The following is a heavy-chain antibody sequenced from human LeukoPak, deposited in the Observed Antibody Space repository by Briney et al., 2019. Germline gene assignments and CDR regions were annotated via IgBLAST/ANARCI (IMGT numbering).Heavy chain of an antibody. V-gene: IGHV4-4*02. CDR3: AREGGFYRPLDY. CDR2: VHLDGRT. J-gene: IGHJ4*02. Sequence: PSETLSLTCDVSGGSVTSTNWWTWFRQPPGKGLEWMGEVHLDGRTNYNPSLKSRLVMSADLPENHISLKLTSVTAADTAVYYCAREGGFYRPLDYSGQGTLVTVSS. CDR1: GGSVTSTNW. D-gene: IGHD6-25*01.